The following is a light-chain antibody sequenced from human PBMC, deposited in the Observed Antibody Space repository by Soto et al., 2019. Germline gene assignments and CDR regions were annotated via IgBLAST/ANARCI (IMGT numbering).Light chain of an antibody. CDR1: QSIGSW. Sequence: DIQMTQSPSTLSASVGDRVTITCRASQSIGSWLAWYQQKPGKAPKLLIYDASSLESGVPSRFSGSGSGTEFTLTISSLQPDDFATYYCQQYNSYWTFGQGTKVDNK. J-gene: IGKJ1*01. CDR3: QQYNSYWT. V-gene: IGKV1-5*01. CDR2: DAS.